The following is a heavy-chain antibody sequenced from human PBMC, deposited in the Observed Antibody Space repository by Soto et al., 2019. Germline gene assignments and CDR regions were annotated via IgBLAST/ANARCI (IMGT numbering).Heavy chain of an antibody. CDR2: IYWDDSK. CDR1: GFSLTTDRVG. V-gene: IGHV2-5*02. CDR3: AHAYGGRSLY. J-gene: IGHJ4*02. Sequence: QITLKESGPTLVKPTQTLTLTCTFSGFSLTTDRVGVGWIRQPPGEALEWLAVIYWDDSKTYRPSLESRLTITKDTSKIQVALTMSNVASLDTATYYCAHAYGGRSLYWGQGTLVTVSS. D-gene: IGHD1-26*01.